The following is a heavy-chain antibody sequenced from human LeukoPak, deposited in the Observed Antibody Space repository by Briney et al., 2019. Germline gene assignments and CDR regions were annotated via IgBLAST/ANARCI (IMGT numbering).Heavy chain of an antibody. CDR3: AKGDEYNNGALGGMDV. D-gene: IGHD5-18*01. CDR2: ISYDGSTK. J-gene: IGHJ6*02. V-gene: IGHV3-30*18. CDR1: GLTFNNYR. Sequence: QPGGSLRLSCAASGLTFNNYRMHWVRQAPGKGLEWVAVISYDGSTKYYADSVKGRFTISRDNSKNTLYLQMNSLRAEDTAVYYCAKGDEYNNGALGGMDVWGQGTAVTVPS.